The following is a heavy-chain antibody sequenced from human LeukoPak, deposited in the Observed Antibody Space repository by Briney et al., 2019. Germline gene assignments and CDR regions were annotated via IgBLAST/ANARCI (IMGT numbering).Heavy chain of an antibody. CDR3: AGQRYYDYVWGSYRYSQDAFDI. J-gene: IGHJ3*02. CDR2: IYYSGST. Sequence: SETLSLTCTVSGGSISSYYWSWIRQPPGKGLEWIGYIYYSGSTNYNPSLKSRVTISVDTSKNQFSLKLSSVTAADTAVYYCAGQRYYDYVWGSYRYSQDAFDIWGQGTMVTVSS. D-gene: IGHD3-16*02. CDR1: GGSISSYY. V-gene: IGHV4-59*08.